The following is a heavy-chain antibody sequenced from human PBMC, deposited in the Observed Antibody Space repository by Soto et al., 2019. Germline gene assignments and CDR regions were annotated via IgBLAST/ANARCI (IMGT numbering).Heavy chain of an antibody. CDR2: INHSGST. CDR3: ARHNYESSGNYHYSYGMAV. D-gene: IGHD3-22*01. J-gene: IGHJ6*02. CDR1: GGSGGSFSGYY. Sequence: SETLSLTCAVYGGSGGSFSGYYWSWIRQPPGKGLEWIGEINHSGSTNYNPSLKSRVTISVDTSKNQFSLKLSAVTAADTAVYYCARHNYESSGNYHYSYGMAVWAQGTTVPAS. V-gene: IGHV4-34*01.